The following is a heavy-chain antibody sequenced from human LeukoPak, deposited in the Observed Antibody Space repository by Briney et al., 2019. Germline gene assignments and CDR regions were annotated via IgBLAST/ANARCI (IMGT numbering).Heavy chain of an antibody. CDR1: GFTFSAHS. D-gene: IGHD2-15*01. CDR2: ISASGDAT. CDR3: ARELVVKQDLDC. Sequence: PGGSLRLSCAASGFTFSAHSMTWVRPAPGKGLEWVSGISASGDATFYADSVKGRFTISRDNSKNTVDLQMNSLRAEDTAVYYCARELVVKQDLDCWGQGTLVTVSS. J-gene: IGHJ4*02. V-gene: IGHV3-23*01.